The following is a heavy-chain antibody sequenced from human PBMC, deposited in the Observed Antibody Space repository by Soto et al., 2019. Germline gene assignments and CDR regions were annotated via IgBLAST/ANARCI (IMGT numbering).Heavy chain of an antibody. J-gene: IGHJ4*02. D-gene: IGHD3-16*02. Sequence: GESLKISCKGSGYTFISYWIGWVRQKPGKGLEWMGMIYPGDSDTRYSPSFQGQVTISADKSINTAYLQWSSLEASDTAVYYCARIIAASGMGFDYWGQGTLVTVSS. CDR1: GYTFISYW. V-gene: IGHV5-51*01. CDR3: ARIIAASGMGFDY. CDR2: IYPGDSDT.